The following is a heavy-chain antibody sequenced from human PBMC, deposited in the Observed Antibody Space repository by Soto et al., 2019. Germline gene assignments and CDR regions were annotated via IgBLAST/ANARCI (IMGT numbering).Heavy chain of an antibody. V-gene: IGHV5-51*01. D-gene: IGHD3-10*02. Sequence: GESLKISCKGSGYSFTSYWIGWVRQMPGKGLEWMGIVYPGDSDTRYSPSFQGQVTISADKSISTAYLQWSSLTASDTARYYCARTPGNAGSMLEEYYFDYWGQGTLVTVSS. J-gene: IGHJ4*02. CDR3: ARTPGNAGSMLEEYYFDY. CDR2: VYPGDSDT. CDR1: GYSFTSYW.